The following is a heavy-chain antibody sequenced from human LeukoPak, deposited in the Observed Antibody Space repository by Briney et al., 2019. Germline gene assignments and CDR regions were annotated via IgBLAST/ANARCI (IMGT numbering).Heavy chain of an antibody. D-gene: IGHD3-9*01. CDR3: ARSGKIYFDWLLDY. J-gene: IGHJ4*02. V-gene: IGHV3-11*04. CDR1: GFTFSDYY. CDR2: ISSSGSTI. Sequence: GGSLRLSCSASGFTFSDYYMSSIRQAPGKGLEWVSYISSSGSTIYYADSVKGRFTISWDNAKMSLYLQMNRLRADGRAVYYFARSGKIYFDWLLDYWGQGTLVTVSS.